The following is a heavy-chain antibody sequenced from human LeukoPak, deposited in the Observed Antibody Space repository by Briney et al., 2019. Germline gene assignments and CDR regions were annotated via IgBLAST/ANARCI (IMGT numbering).Heavy chain of an antibody. CDR3: ARESAVVVADH. Sequence: ASVKVSCKASGYTFTGYYMHWVRQAPGQGLEWMGWINPNSGCTNYAQKFQGRVTMTRDTSISTAYMELSRLRSDDTAVYYCARESAVVVADHWGQGTLVTVSS. V-gene: IGHV1-2*02. CDR2: INPNSGCT. CDR1: GYTFTGYY. D-gene: IGHD2-15*01. J-gene: IGHJ4*02.